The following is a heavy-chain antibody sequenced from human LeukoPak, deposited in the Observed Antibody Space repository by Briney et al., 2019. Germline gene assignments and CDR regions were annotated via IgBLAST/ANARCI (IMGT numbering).Heavy chain of an antibody. J-gene: IGHJ4*02. CDR3: AKGTYYYVSSGYSGFDY. V-gene: IGHV3-30*02. CDR1: GFTFSSYG. Sequence: GGSLRLTCAASGFTFSSYGMSWVRQAPDKGLEWVAFIRYDGSNKYYADSVKGRFTISRDNSKNTLYLQMNSLRAEDTAVYYCAKGTYYYVSSGYSGFDYWGQGTLVTVSS. CDR2: IRYDGSNK. D-gene: IGHD3-22*01.